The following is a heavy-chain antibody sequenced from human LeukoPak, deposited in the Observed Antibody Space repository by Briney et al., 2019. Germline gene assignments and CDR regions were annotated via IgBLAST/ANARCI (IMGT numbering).Heavy chain of an antibody. Sequence: GGSLRLYCAASGFTFSSYWMSWVRQAPGKGLEWVANIKQDGSEKYYVDSEKGRFTISRDNAKNSLYLQMNSLRAEDTAVYYCAKDSPPVGYYDSSGYPGAFDIWGQGTMVTVSS. CDR3: AKDSPPVGYYDSSGYPGAFDI. CDR1: GFTFSSYW. D-gene: IGHD3-22*01. CDR2: IKQDGSEK. J-gene: IGHJ3*02. V-gene: IGHV3-7*01.